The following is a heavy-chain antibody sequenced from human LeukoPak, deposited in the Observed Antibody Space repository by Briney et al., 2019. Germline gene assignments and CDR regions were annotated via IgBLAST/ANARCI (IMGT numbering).Heavy chain of an antibody. CDR1: GGTFSSYA. Sequence: SVKVSCKASGGTFSSYAISWVRQAPGQGLEWMGRIIPILGIANYAQKFQGRVTITADKSTSTAYMELSSLRSEDTAVYYCARGISGSLGAFDIWGRGTMVTVSS. J-gene: IGHJ3*02. CDR3: ARGISGSLGAFDI. CDR2: IIPILGIA. D-gene: IGHD1-26*01. V-gene: IGHV1-69*04.